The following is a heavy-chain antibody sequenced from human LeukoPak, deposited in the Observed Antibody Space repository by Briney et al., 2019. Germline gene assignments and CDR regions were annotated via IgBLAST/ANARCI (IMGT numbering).Heavy chain of an antibody. Sequence: GGSLRLSWAAAGFTFSDYYMSWIRQAPRKGLEWVSYISSSGSTIYYADSVKGRFTISRGDSKNAVSLQMPSLRSEDTAMYSCARRHLRGNTLRGGHHLDPWGLGTLAAVPS. CDR2: ISSSGSTI. V-gene: IGHV3-11*04. CDR1: GFTFSDYY. J-gene: IGHJ5*02. D-gene: IGHD1-14*01. CDR3: ARRHLRGNTLRGGHHLDP.